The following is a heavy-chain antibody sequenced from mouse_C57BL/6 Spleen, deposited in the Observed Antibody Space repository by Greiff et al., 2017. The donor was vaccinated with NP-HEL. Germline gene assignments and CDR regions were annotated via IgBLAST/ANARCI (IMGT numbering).Heavy chain of an antibody. Sequence: VQLQQSGAELVRPGSSVKLSCKASGYTFTSYWMDWVKQRPGQGLEWIGNIYPSDSETHYNQKFKDKATLTVDKSSSTAYMQLSSLTSEDSAVYYGARFVYYEYPFAYWGQRTLVTVSA. D-gene: IGHD2-4*01. J-gene: IGHJ3*01. CDR3: ARFVYYEYPFAY. V-gene: IGHV1-61*01. CDR2: IYPSDSET. CDR1: GYTFTSYW.